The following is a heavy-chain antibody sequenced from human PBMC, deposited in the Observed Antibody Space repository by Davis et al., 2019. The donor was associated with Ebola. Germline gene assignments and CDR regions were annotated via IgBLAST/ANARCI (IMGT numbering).Heavy chain of an antibody. D-gene: IGHD2-2*01. CDR3: AKGLRSTSESGSGP. J-gene: IGHJ5*02. Sequence: PGGSLRLSCAASGFTFSNYTMSWVRQAPGKGLEWVSAISGSGGSTYYADPVKGRFTISRDTSKNTLYLQMNSLRAEDTAVYYCAKGLRSTSESGSGPWGQGTLVTVSS. V-gene: IGHV3-23*01. CDR2: ISGSGGST. CDR1: GFTFSNYT.